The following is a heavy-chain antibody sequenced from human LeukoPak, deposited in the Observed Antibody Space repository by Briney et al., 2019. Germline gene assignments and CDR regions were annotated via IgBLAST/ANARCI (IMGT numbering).Heavy chain of an antibody. V-gene: IGHV1-2*02. CDR1: GYTFTGYY. CDR2: INPNSGGT. D-gene: IGHD6-13*01. Sequence: APVKVSCKASGYTFTGYYMHWVRQAPGQGLEWMGWINPNSGGTNYAQKFQGRVTMTRDTSISTAYMELSRLRSDDTAVYYCAREMKQQLVRAWFDPWGQGTLVTVSS. J-gene: IGHJ5*02. CDR3: AREMKQQLVRAWFDP.